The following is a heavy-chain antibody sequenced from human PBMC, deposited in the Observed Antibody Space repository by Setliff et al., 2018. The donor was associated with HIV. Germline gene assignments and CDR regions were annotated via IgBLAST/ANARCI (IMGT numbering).Heavy chain of an antibody. Sequence: GGSLRLSCAASGFTFSSYSMNWVRQAPGKGLEWVSYISSSSSTIYYADSVKGRFTISRGNARNSLYLQMNSLRAEDTAVYYCARAPYYDYVWGSYRYQGYYFDYWGQGTLVTVSS. D-gene: IGHD3-16*02. CDR1: GFTFSSYS. J-gene: IGHJ4*02. CDR2: ISSSSSTI. V-gene: IGHV3-48*04. CDR3: ARAPYYDYVWGSYRYQGYYFDY.